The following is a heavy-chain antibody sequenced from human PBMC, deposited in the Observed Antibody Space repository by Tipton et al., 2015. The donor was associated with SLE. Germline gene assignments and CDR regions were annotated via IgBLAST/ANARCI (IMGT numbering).Heavy chain of an antibody. D-gene: IGHD4-11*01. Sequence: TLSLTCSVSGAPISRHYWTWIRQPPGKGLEWIGSMYYSGSTYYNPSLKSRVTISADTSKNQFSLKMTSVTATDTAIYYCVRDPLQDYIQRKDWYFDLWGRSTLVTVSS. J-gene: IGHJ2*01. V-gene: IGHV4-59*11. CDR2: MYYSGST. CDR3: VRDPLQDYIQRKDWYFDL. CDR1: GAPISRHY.